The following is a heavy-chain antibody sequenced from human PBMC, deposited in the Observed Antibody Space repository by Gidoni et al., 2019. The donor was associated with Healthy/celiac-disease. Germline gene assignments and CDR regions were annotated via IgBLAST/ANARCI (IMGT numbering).Heavy chain of an antibody. J-gene: IGHJ4*02. V-gene: IGHV3-21*01. CDR1: GFTFSSYS. CDR2: ISSSSSYI. CDR3: ARESVAGRGLGY. D-gene: IGHD6-19*01. Sequence: EVQLVESGGGLVKPGGSLRLSCAASGFTFSSYSMNWVRQAPGKGLEWVSSISSSSSYIYYADSVKGRFTISRDNAKNSLYLQMNSLRAEDTAVYYCARESVAGRGLGYWGQGTLVTVSS.